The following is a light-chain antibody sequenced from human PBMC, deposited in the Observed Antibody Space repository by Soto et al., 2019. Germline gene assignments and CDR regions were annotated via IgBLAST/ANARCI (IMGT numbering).Light chain of an antibody. V-gene: IGKV1-9*01. Sequence: IQLTQSQSSLSASVGDRVTFTCLASQGINIYLAWYQPKPGKVPQLLIYEASIQQSGVPSRFSGSGSRTDFTLTLSSLQAEDFATYYCQQTSSYPSTFGGGPKVEIK. CDR2: EAS. CDR1: QGINIY. CDR3: QQTSSYPST. J-gene: IGKJ4*02.